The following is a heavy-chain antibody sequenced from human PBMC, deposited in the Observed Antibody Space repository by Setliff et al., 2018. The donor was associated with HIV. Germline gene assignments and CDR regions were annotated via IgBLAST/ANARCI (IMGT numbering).Heavy chain of an antibody. Sequence: GSLRLSCAASGFTFVKHDIEWVRQAPGKGLEWVSHIGTAGDTYYLDSVKGRFTISREDARNSGYLQMNILRDDDTAVYFCARTAYYRDSSGYYSVAFDMWGPGTMVTVSS. V-gene: IGHV3-13*01. CDR2: IGTAGDT. CDR3: ARTAYYRDSSGYYSVAFDM. D-gene: IGHD3-22*01. CDR1: GFTFVKHD. J-gene: IGHJ3*02.